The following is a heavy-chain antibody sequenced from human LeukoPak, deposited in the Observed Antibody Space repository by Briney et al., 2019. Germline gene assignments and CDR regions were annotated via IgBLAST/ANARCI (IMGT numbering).Heavy chain of an antibody. CDR3: ARVPLYYYDSSGYYGRY. V-gene: IGHV1-2*02. D-gene: IGHD3-22*01. Sequence: ASVKVSCKASGYTFTGYYMHWVRQAPGQGLEWMGWINPNSGGTNYAQKFQGRVTMTRDTSISTAYMELSRLRSDDTAVYYCARVPLYYYDSSGYYGRYWGQGTLVTVSS. CDR2: INPNSGGT. J-gene: IGHJ4*02. CDR1: GYTFTGYY.